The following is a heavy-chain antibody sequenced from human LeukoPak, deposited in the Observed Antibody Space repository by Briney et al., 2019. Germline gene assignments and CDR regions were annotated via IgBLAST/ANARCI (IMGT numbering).Heavy chain of an antibody. V-gene: IGHV3-48*03. D-gene: IGHD4-17*01. Sequence: SXXSSSVSTIYYAASVKGRFTISRDNAKNSLYLQMNSLRAEDTAVYYCARDRDLARTVITFDYWGQGTLVTVSS. CDR2: XSSSVSTI. J-gene: IGHJ4*02. CDR3: ARDRDLARTVITFDY.